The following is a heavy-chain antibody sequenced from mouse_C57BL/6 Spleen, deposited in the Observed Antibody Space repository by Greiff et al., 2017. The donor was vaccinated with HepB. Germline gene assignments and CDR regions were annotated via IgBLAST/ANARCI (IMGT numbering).Heavy chain of an antibody. J-gene: IGHJ4*01. V-gene: IGHV1-52*01. CDR1: GYTFTSYW. CDR2: IDPSDSDT. Sequence: QVQLQQSGAELVRPGSSVKLSCKASGYTFTSYWMHWVKQRPIQGLEWIGNIDPSDSDTHYNQKFKDKATLTVDKSSSTAYMQLSSLTSEDSAVYYGARSRILGLRRSSGYAMDYWGQGTSVTVAS. CDR3: ARSRILGLRRSSGYAMDY. D-gene: IGHD2-4*01.